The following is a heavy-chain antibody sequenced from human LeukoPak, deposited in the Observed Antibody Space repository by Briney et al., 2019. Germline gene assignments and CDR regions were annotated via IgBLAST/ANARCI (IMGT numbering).Heavy chain of an antibody. CDR1: RGTFSNYA. V-gene: IGHV1-69*01. CDR3: ARVRDGYNDAYDI. D-gene: IGHD5-24*01. Sequence: GASVKVSCKASRGTFSNYAISWVRQAPGQGLEWMGGIIPIFGTANYAQKLQGRVTITADESTSTVYMELSSLRSEDTAVYYCARVRDGYNDAYDIWGQGTMVTVTS. J-gene: IGHJ3*02. CDR2: IIPIFGTA.